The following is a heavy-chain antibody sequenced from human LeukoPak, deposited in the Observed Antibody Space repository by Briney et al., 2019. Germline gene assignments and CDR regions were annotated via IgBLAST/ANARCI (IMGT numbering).Heavy chain of an antibody. V-gene: IGHV3-48*03. CDR3: ARGGYYDSSGYYYVGYFHH. J-gene: IGHJ1*01. D-gene: IGHD3-22*01. CDR1: GFTFSSYE. Sequence: GESLRLSCAASGFTFSSYEMNWVRQAPGKGLEWVSYTSFSGSTIYYADSVKGRFTISRDNAKNSLYVQMNSLRAEDTAVYYCARGGYYDSSGYYYVGYFHHWGQGTLVTVSS. CDR2: TSFSGSTI.